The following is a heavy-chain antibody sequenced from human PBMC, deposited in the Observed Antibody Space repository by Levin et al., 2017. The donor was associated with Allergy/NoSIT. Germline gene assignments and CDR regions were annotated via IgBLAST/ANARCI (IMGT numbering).Heavy chain of an antibody. V-gene: IGHV3-48*01. Sequence: HPGGSLRLSCAASGFTFSGYSMNWVRQAPGKGLEWVSYISTSSSTIYYADSVKGRFTISRDNANKSLYLQMNSLRAEDTAVYYCARDVVATGTGASWYYHGLDVWGQGTTVSVSS. CDR1: GFTFSGYS. CDR2: ISTSSSTI. D-gene: IGHD6-13*01. CDR3: ARDVVATGTGASWYYHGLDV. J-gene: IGHJ6*02.